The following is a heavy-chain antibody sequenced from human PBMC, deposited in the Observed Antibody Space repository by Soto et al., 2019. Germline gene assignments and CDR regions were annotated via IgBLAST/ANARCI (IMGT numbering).Heavy chain of an antibody. D-gene: IGHD3-22*01. J-gene: IGHJ4*02. CDR1: GFTFSGYG. Sequence: QVQLVESGGGVVQPGRSLRLSCAASGFTFSGYGMHWVRQAPGKGLEWVAVIWYDGSNKYYADSVKGRFTISRDNSKNTLYLQMNSLRAEETAVFYFARFRYYASSAYLDYLGQVTLVTVSS. CDR2: IWYDGSNK. CDR3: ARFRYYASSAYLDY. V-gene: IGHV3-33*01.